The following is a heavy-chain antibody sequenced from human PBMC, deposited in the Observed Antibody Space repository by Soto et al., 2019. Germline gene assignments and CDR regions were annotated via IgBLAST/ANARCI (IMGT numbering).Heavy chain of an antibody. CDR3: ARVGSSIATRPFDY. CDR1: GGSISSGDYY. D-gene: IGHD6-6*01. Sequence: SETLSLTCTVSGGSISSGDYYWSWIRQPPGKGLEWIGYIYYSGSTYYNPSLKSRVTISVDTSKNQFSLKLSSVTAADTAVYYCARVGSSIATRPFDYWGHGTLVTVSS. V-gene: IGHV4-30-4*01. J-gene: IGHJ4*01. CDR2: IYYSGST.